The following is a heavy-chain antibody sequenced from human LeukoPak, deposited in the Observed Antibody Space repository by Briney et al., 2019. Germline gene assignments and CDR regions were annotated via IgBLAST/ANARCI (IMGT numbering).Heavy chain of an antibody. Sequence: ASVKVSCKASGGTFSSYAISWVRQAPGQGLEWMGRIIPILGIANYAQKFQGRVTITADKSTSTAYTELSSLRSEDTAVYYCAREVSTGYCSGGSCSQGRGDWGQGTLVNVSS. CDR1: GGTFSSYA. CDR2: IIPILGIA. CDR3: AREVSTGYCSGGSCSQGRGD. D-gene: IGHD2-15*01. J-gene: IGHJ4*02. V-gene: IGHV1-69*04.